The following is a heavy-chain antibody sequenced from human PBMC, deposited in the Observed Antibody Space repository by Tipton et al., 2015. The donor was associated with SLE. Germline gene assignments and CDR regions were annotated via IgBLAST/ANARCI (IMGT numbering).Heavy chain of an antibody. CDR3: ARSPVDYWNGYSA. Sequence: SLRLSCAASGFTFSNYATSWVRQAPGKGLEWVSAITGSGDRTYYIDSVKGRFTISRDNSKNSLYLQVNGLRAEDTVVYYCARSPVDYWNGYSAWGQGTLVAVSS. D-gene: IGHD3-3*01. CDR1: GFTFSNYA. J-gene: IGHJ4*02. V-gene: IGHV3-23*01. CDR2: ITGSGDRT.